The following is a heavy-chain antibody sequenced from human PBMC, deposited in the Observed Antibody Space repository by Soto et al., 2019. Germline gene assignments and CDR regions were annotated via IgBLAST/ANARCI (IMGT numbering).Heavy chain of an antibody. Sequence: GGSLRLSCAASGFTVSSNYMSWVRQAPGKGLEWVANIKEDGTEENYLDSVKGRFIISRDNAKNSLFLQMNSLRAEDSGIYFCVRGNYEKSIDYWGQGTRVTVSS. D-gene: IGHD3-16*01. V-gene: IGHV3-7*03. J-gene: IGHJ4*02. CDR3: VRGNYEKSIDY. CDR2: IKEDGTEE. CDR1: GFTVSSNY.